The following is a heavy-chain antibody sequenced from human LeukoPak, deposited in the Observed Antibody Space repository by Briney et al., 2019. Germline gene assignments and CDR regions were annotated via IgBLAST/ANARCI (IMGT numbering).Heavy chain of an antibody. V-gene: IGHV4-59*01. Sequence: PSETLSLTCTVSGASISSYYWSWVRQPPGKGLEWIGYIYDSGTTDYNPSLKSRVTISVDTSKNQFSLKLSSVTAADTAVYYCARGGWSVDYWGQGTLVTVSS. CDR2: IYDSGTT. J-gene: IGHJ4*02. D-gene: IGHD6-19*01. CDR1: GASISSYY. CDR3: ARGGWSVDY.